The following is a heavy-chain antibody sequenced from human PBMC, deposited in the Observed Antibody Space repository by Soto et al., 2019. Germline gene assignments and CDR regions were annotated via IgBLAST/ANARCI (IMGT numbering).Heavy chain of an antibody. V-gene: IGHV4-4*02. CDR2: IFHSGST. J-gene: IGHJ4*02. CDR1: GDSISSSHW. CDR3: ARQLERGGLPEGFEY. D-gene: IGHD1-1*01. Sequence: QVQLQESGPGLVEPSGTLSLTCAVSGDSISSSHWWSWVRQSPGKGLEWIGEIFHSGSTKYNPSLESRVTMSVDKSNNQLSLKLYSVTAADMAVYYCARQLERGGLPEGFEYWGQGTLAIVSS.